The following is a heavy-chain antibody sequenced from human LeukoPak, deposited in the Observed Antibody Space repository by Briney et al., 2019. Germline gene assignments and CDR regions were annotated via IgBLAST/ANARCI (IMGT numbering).Heavy chain of an antibody. CDR2: IYHSGST. Sequence: PSETLSLTCAVSGYSISSGYYWGWIRQPPGKGLEWIGSIYHSGSTYYNPSLKSRVTISVDTSKNQFSLKLSSVTAADTAVYYCARGGYENIHCVDYWGQGTLVTVSP. J-gene: IGHJ4*02. D-gene: IGHD5-12*01. V-gene: IGHV4-38-2*01. CDR1: GYSISSGYY. CDR3: ARGGYENIHCVDY.